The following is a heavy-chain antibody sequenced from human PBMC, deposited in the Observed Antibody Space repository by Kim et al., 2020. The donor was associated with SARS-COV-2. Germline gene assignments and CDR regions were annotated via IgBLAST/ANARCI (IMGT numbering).Heavy chain of an antibody. CDR3: AKDISRITMVRGVIIPDAFDI. V-gene: IGHV3-23*01. D-gene: IGHD3-10*01. Sequence: GGSLRLSCAASGFTFSSYAMSWVRQAPGKGLEWVSAISGSGGSTYYADSVKGRFTISRDNSKNTLYLQMNSLRAEDTAVYYCAKDISRITMVRGVIIPDAFDIWGQGTMVTVSS. J-gene: IGHJ3*02. CDR1: GFTFSSYA. CDR2: ISGSGGST.